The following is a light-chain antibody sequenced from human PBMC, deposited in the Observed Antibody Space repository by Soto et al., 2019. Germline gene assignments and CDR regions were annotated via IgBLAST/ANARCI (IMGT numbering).Light chain of an antibody. J-gene: IGKJ1*01. V-gene: IGKV3-15*01. CDR3: QQYNSYPWT. CDR2: GAS. CDR1: QRVGIN. Sequence: EIVMAQSPASLSVSTGETATLSCRASQRVGINLAWYQQKPGQAPRLLIYGASTRATGIPARFSGSGSGTEFTLTISSLHPDDFATYYCQQYNSYPWTFGQGTKVDIK.